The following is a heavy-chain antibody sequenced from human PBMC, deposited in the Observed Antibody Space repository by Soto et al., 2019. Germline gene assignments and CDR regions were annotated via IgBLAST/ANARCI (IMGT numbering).Heavy chain of an antibody. CDR1: GGTFSSYT. CDR2: IIPILGIA. Sequence: QVQLVQSGAEVKKPGSSVKVSCKASGGTFSSYTISWVRQAPGQGLEWMGRIIPILGIANYAQKFQGRVTITADKSTSTAYMELSSLRSEDTAVDYCASGWSLGPRNFDYWGQGTLVTVSS. V-gene: IGHV1-69*02. J-gene: IGHJ4*02. D-gene: IGHD1-26*01. CDR3: ASGWSLGPRNFDY.